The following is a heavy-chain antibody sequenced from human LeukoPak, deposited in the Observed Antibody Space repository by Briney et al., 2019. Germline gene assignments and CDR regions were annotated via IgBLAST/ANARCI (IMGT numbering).Heavy chain of an antibody. Sequence: GGSLRLSCAASGFTFSSYSMNWVRQAPGKGLEWVSYISSSSTIYYADSVKGRFTISRDNAKNSLYLQMNSLRAEDTAVYYCARGAYYYDSSGYLGFDYWGQGTLVTVSS. J-gene: IGHJ4*02. D-gene: IGHD3-22*01. CDR2: ISSSSTI. V-gene: IGHV3-48*01. CDR3: ARGAYYYDSSGYLGFDY. CDR1: GFTFSSYS.